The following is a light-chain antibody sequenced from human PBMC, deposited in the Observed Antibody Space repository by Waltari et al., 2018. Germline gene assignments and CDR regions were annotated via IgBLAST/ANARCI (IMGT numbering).Light chain of an antibody. CDR3: CSYAGSYIWV. CDR1: SSHVGTYNY. V-gene: IGLV2-11*01. CDR2: DVN. J-gene: IGLJ3*02. Sequence: QSALTQPRSVSGSPGQSVAISCTGTSSHVGTYNYVSWYQQHPGKAPKLIIYDVNERPSGVPDRFSGSKSGNTASLTISGLQAEDEADYYCCSYAGSYIWVFGGGTKLTVL.